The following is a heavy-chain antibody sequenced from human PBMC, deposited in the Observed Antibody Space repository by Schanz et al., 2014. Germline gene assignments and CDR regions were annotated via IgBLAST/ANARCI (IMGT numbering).Heavy chain of an antibody. CDR1: GFTVSNNY. Sequence: EVQLVESGGGLVQPGGSLRLSCAASGFTVSNNYMSWVRQAPGKGLECVSIIYSDGSTYYVDSVKGRFIISRDNSKNTVYLQMNSLRAEDTAVYYCVRDPGGTKTHGLWGQGTLVTVSS. V-gene: IGHV3-66*01. J-gene: IGHJ4*02. CDR2: IYSDGST. CDR3: VRDPGGTKTHGL. D-gene: IGHD2-15*01.